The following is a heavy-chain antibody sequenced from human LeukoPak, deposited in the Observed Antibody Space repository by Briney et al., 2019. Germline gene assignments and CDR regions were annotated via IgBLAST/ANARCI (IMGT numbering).Heavy chain of an antibody. D-gene: IGHD1-14*01. CDR1: GFTLSRYW. Sequence: GGSLRLSCAASGFTLSRYWMSWVRQAPGKGLEWVANINEDGNKKYYADSVKGRFTISRDNAKNSLSLQMNNLRFEGTAVYYCARIDSRRTFDIWGQGTMVTVSS. CDR3: ARIDSRRTFDI. CDR2: INEDGNKK. J-gene: IGHJ3*02. V-gene: IGHV3-7*01.